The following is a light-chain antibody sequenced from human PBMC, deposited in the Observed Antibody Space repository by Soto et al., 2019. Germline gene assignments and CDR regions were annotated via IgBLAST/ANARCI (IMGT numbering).Light chain of an antibody. CDR2: EVN. CDR1: SSDVGGYNY. J-gene: IGLJ1*01. V-gene: IGLV2-14*01. Sequence: QSALTQPASVSGSPGQSITISCTGTSSDVGGYNYVSWYQQHPGKAPKLVIFEVNNRPSGVSNRFSGSNSGNTASLTISGLQAEDEADYYCSSYRGGSALGVFGTGTKLTVL. CDR3: SSYRGGSALGV.